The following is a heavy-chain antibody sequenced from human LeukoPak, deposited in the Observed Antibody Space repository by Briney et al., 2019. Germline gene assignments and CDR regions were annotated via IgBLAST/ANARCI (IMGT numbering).Heavy chain of an antibody. D-gene: IGHD2-2*01. V-gene: IGHV3-33*01. Sequence: PGTSLRLSCATSGFPFSQHGYHWVRQAPGKGLEWTAVIWVDGTRNYYADSVEGRFTISRDNSKNTLYLQIDSLRPEDTAVYYCVAVLVPAAFWHFDVWGRGTQVTVSS. CDR1: GFPFSQHG. CDR2: IWVDGTRN. J-gene: IGHJ2*01. CDR3: VAVLVPAAFWHFDV.